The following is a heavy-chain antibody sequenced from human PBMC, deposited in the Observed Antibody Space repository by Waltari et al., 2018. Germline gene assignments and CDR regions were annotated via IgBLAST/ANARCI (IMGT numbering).Heavy chain of an antibody. V-gene: IGHV3-11*01. J-gene: IGHJ6*02. CDR2: MSNSGEIK. CDR1: GFTFSDWY. D-gene: IGHD4-4*01. Sequence: QMRLVESGGPLVKPGGSLSLSCAASGFTFSDWYMTWIRQAPGKGLEWVAYMSNSGEIKFYADSVRGRFTVSRDHAKNSVYLQMDSLRSEDTAVYYCSRDFSNNGMDVWGPGTTVTVS. CDR3: SRDFSNNGMDV.